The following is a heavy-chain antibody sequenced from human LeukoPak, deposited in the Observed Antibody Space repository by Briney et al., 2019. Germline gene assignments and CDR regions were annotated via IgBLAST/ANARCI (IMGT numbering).Heavy chain of an antibody. V-gene: IGHV3-30*02. CDR3: ARDRGWILDY. Sequence: PGGSLRLSCAASGFTFSSYGMHWVRQAPGKGLEWVAFIRYDGSNKYYADSVKGRFTISRDNSKNTLYLHVNSLRPEDTAVYYCARDRGWILDYWGQGTLVTVSS. CDR1: GFTFSSYG. CDR2: IRYDGSNK. J-gene: IGHJ4*02. D-gene: IGHD5-18*01.